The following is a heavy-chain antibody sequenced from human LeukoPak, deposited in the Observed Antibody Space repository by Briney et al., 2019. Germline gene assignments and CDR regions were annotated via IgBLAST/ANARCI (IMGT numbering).Heavy chain of an antibody. CDR1: GYNFATYW. CDR3: AGLTAVAPKYFDY. Sequence: GESLKISCKTSGYNFATYWIGWVRQMPGKGLEWMGIIYPSDSDTRYSPSFQGQVTISADKSISTAYLQWSSLKASDTAMYYCAGLTAVAPKYFDYWGQGTLVTVSS. V-gene: IGHV5-51*01. J-gene: IGHJ4*02. CDR2: IYPSDSDT. D-gene: IGHD6-19*01.